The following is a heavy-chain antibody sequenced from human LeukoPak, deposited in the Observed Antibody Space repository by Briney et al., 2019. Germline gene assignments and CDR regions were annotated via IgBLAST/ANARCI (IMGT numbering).Heavy chain of an antibody. D-gene: IGHD5-18*01. Sequence: GASVTVSFKASGYTFTSYYMHWVRQAPGQGLEWMGIINPSGGSTSYAQKFQGRVTMTRDTSTSTVYMELSSLRSEDTAVYYCARVNVDTAMALDYWGQGTLVTVSS. CDR1: GYTFTSYY. J-gene: IGHJ4*02. CDR3: ARVNVDTAMALDY. CDR2: INPSGGST. V-gene: IGHV1-46*01.